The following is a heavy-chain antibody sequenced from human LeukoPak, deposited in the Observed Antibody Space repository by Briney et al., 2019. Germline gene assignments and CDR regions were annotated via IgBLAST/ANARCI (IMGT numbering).Heavy chain of an antibody. CDR3: ARGSTNYYDSSGYYPA. D-gene: IGHD3-22*01. Sequence: GSLRLSCAASGFTFSSFDMSWVRQAPGEGLEWVSAISGSGGSTYNADSVKGRFTISRDNSKNTMYLQMNSLRAEDTAVYYCARGSTNYYDSSGYYPAWGQGTLVTVSS. CDR2: ISGSGGST. J-gene: IGHJ4*02. CDR1: GFTFSSFD. V-gene: IGHV3-23*01.